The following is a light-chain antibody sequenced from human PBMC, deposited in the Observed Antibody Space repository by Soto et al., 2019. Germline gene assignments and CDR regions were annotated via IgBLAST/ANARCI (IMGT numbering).Light chain of an antibody. CDR1: QSISNC. Sequence: DIQMTQSPSTLSACVGDRATITCRASQSISNCMAWSQQKPAKAPTLLIYDASTLESGVPSTFSGSGSGTEFTLTISGLQPDDFAAYDCQQYNSYFRTFGQGTKVESK. CDR2: DAS. J-gene: IGKJ1*01. V-gene: IGKV1-5*01. CDR3: QQYNSYFRT.